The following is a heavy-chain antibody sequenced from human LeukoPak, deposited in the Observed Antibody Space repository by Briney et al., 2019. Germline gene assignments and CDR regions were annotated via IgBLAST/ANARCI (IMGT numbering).Heavy chain of an antibody. CDR2: ISGNGLQT. CDR3: AKHANYLDSSGYFIPFDC. Sequence: PGGSLRLSCSVSGFTFSRVAMTWVRHLPGKGLEWVSTISGNGLQTFYADSVKGRFSVSRDNSVNIVYLQMDSLRADDSALYSCAKHANYLDSSGYFIPFDCWGPGTLVTVAS. CDR1: GFTFSRVA. J-gene: IGHJ4*02. V-gene: IGHV3-23*01. D-gene: IGHD3-22*01.